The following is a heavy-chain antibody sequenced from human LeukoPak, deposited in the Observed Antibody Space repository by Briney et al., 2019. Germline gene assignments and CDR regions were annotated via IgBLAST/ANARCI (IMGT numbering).Heavy chain of an antibody. CDR2: ISGSGGST. Sequence: GGSLRLSCAASGFTFSSYAMSWVRQAPEKGLEWVSGISGSGGSTYYADSVKGRFTISRDNSKNTLYLQMNSLRAEDTAVYYCAKVWSMIVPRGFDTFDIWGQGTMVTVSS. CDR1: GFTFSSYA. J-gene: IGHJ3*02. V-gene: IGHV3-23*01. CDR3: AKVWSMIVPRGFDTFDI. D-gene: IGHD3-22*01.